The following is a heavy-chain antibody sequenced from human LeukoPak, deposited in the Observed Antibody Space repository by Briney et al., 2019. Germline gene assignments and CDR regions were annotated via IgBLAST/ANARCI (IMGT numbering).Heavy chain of an antibody. CDR1: GGSFSGYY. Sequence: SETLSLTCAVYGGSFSGYYWSWIRQPPGKGLEWIGEINHSGITNYNPSLKSRVTISVDTSKNQFSLKLTSVTAADTAVYYCARRYYYYNYYMGVWGKGTTVTISS. J-gene: IGHJ6*03. CDR3: ARRYYYYNYYMGV. CDR2: INHSGIT. V-gene: IGHV4-34*01.